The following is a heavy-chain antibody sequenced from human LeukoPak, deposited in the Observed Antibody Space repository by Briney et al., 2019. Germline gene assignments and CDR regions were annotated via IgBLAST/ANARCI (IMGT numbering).Heavy chain of an antibody. Sequence: GGSLRLSCAASGFSLTNYGMHWVRQSPGKGLVWVSHTNHDGSLTNYADSVKGRFTISRDIAKNTVYLQMNSLGAEDTATYYCSRDVFSLGDSWGQGTLVTVSS. D-gene: IGHD2/OR15-2a*01. J-gene: IGHJ4*02. CDR3: SRDVFSLGDS. CDR1: GFSLTNYG. V-gene: IGHV3-74*01. CDR2: TNHDGSLT.